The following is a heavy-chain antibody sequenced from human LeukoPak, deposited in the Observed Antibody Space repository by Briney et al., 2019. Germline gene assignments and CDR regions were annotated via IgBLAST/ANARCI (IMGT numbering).Heavy chain of an antibody. Sequence: SETLSLTCTVSGSSISSYYWSWIRQPPGKGLEWIECISYSGSTNSNPSLESRVTISVDTSKNQFSLRLSSLTTADTAVYYCARTVVTPGYGYDIWGQGTMVTVSA. CDR1: GSSISSYY. J-gene: IGHJ3*02. CDR2: ISYSGST. V-gene: IGHV4-59*01. D-gene: IGHD4-23*01. CDR3: ARTVVTPGYGYDI.